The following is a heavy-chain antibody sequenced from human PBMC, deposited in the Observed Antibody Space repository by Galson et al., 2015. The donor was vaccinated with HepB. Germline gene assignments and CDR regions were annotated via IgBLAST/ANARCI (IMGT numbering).Heavy chain of an antibody. D-gene: IGHD3-9*01. Sequence: SVKVSCKASGGTFSSYTISWVRQAPGQGLEWMGGIIPIFGTANYAQKFQGRVTITADESTSTAYMELSSLRSEDTAVYYCARVGLYYDILADWFDPWGQGTLVTVSS. CDR3: ARVGLYYDILADWFDP. J-gene: IGHJ5*02. CDR2: IIPIFGTA. CDR1: GGTFSSYT. V-gene: IGHV1-69*13.